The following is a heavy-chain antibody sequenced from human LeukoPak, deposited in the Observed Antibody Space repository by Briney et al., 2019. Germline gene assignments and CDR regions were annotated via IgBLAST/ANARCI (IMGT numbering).Heavy chain of an antibody. CDR3: ARDGRILYDSSGYLPIDI. D-gene: IGHD3-22*01. CDR2: IYTSGST. V-gene: IGHV4-4*07. J-gene: IGHJ3*02. CDR1: GGSISSYY. Sequence: PSETLSLTCTVSGGSISSYYWSWIRQPAGKGLEWIGRIYTSGSTNYNPSLKSRVTMSVDTSKNQFSLKLSSVTAADTAVYYCARDGRILYDSSGYLPIDIWGQGTMVTVSS.